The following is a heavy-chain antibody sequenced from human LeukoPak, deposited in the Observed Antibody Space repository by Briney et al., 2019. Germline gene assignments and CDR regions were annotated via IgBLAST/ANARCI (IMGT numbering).Heavy chain of an antibody. CDR2: IRYDGSSK. CDR3: ANDRWAP. J-gene: IGHJ5*02. Sequence: GALRLSCAASGFTFSSDGLHWVRQAPGKGLEWVAFIRYDGSSKYYADSVKGRITIPRNNSKNMLYLQMDSLRVEDSAVFYCANDRWAPWGQGTLVIVSS. D-gene: IGHD5-24*01. CDR1: GFTFSSDG. V-gene: IGHV3-30*02.